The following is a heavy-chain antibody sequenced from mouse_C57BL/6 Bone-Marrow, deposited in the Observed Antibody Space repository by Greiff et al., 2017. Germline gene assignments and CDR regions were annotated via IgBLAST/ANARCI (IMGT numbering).Heavy chain of an antibody. D-gene: IGHD4-1*02. CDR2: IDPETGGP. CDR3: TRIDAPTGTYYFDY. J-gene: IGHJ2*01. CDR1: GYTFTDYE. Sequence: VKLQESGAELVRPGASVTLSCKASGYTFTDYEMHWVKQTPVHGLEWIGAIDPETGGPAYNQKFKGKAILTADKSSSTAYMELRSLTSEDSAVYYCTRIDAPTGTYYFDYWGQGTTLTVSS. V-gene: IGHV1-15*01.